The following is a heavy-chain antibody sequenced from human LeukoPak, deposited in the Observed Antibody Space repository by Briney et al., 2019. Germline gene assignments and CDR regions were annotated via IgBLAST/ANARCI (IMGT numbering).Heavy chain of an antibody. CDR3: AREAAAGQFDY. J-gene: IGHJ4*02. D-gene: IGHD6-13*01. CDR2: IKQDGSEK. V-gene: IGHV3-7*01. Sequence: PGGSLRLSCAASGFTFSNYWMTWVRQAPGKGLEWVANIKQDGSEKYYVDSVKGRFTISRDNAKNSLYLQMNSLRAEDTAVYYCAREAAAGQFDYWGQGTLVTVSS. CDR1: GFTFSNYW.